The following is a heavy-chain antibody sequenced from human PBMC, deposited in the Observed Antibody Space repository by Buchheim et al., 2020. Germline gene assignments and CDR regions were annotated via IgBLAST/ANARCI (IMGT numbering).Heavy chain of an antibody. V-gene: IGHV3-66*01. D-gene: IGHD3-22*01. CDR1: GFTVSSTY. J-gene: IGHJ6*02. Sequence: EVQLVESGGGLVQPGGSLRLSCAASGFTVSSTYMSWVRQAPGKGLEWVSVIYSGGSTYYADSVKGRFTISRDNSKNTLYLQMNSLRAEDTAVYYCATPSSPMIVFDYYYYGLDVWGQGTT. CDR2: IYSGGST. CDR3: ATPSSPMIVFDYYYYGLDV.